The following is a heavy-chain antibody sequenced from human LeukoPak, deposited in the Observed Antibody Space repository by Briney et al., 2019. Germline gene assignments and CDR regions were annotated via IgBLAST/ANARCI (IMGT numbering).Heavy chain of an antibody. CDR3: ARGGDGWSLNNYFDS. Sequence: GRSLRLSCAASGFTFNTYHIHWVRQAPDKGLEWVAVMSYDGNNAYYADSVKGRFTVSRDNSQTTLYLQMYSLRIEDTAVYHCARGGDGWSLNNYFDSWGQGTLVTVSS. D-gene: IGHD2-21*01. CDR2: MSYDGNNA. CDR1: GFTFNTYH. J-gene: IGHJ4*02. V-gene: IGHV3-30-3*01.